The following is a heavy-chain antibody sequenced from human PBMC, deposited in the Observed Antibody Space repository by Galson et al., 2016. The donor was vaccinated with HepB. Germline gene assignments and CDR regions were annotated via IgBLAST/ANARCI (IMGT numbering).Heavy chain of an antibody. V-gene: IGHV3-9*02. Sequence: SLRLSCAASGFTSDGYALHWVRQAPGKGLEWVSGICWNSGIIRYADSVKGRFTISRDNAKNSLYLQMNSLRPEDTALYYCVKDNQVGWSGDEDWYFDLWGRGTLVTVSA. J-gene: IGHJ2*01. D-gene: IGHD3-10*01. CDR1: GFTSDGYA. CDR2: ICWNSGII. CDR3: VKDNQVGWSGDEDWYFDL.